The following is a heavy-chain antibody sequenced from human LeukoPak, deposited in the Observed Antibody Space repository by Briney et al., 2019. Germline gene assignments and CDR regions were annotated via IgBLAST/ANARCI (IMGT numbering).Heavy chain of an antibody. CDR3: ALSLPDLTGDPSYYDYMDV. V-gene: IGHV1-24*01. CDR1: GYTLTGSS. CDR2: SDPEDGET. D-gene: IGHD7-27*01. J-gene: IGHJ6*03. Sequence: ASVKVSCKVSGYTLTGSSMHWVRQAPGKGLEWMGTSDPEDGETVYAPKFQGRVTMTEDTSTETAYIELSGLRSDDTAVYYCALSLPDLTGDPSYYDYMDVWGRGTTVTISS.